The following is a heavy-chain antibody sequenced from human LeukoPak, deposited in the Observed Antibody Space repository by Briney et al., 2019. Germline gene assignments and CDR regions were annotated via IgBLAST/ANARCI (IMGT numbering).Heavy chain of an antibody. CDR1: GGTFSSYA. D-gene: IGHD1-26*01. CDR3: ARDGGGSYSENWFDP. CDR2: IIPIFGIA. V-gene: IGHV1-69*13. J-gene: IGHJ5*02. Sequence: GASVTVSCKASGGTFSSYAISWVRQAPGQGLEWMGGIIPIFGIANYAQKFQGRVTITADESTSTAYMELSSLRSEDTAVYYCARDGGGSYSENWFDPWGQGTLVTVSS.